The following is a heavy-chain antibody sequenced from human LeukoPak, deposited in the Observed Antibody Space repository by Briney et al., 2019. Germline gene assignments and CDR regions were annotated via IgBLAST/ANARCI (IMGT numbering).Heavy chain of an antibody. CDR1: EFPFSAYA. V-gene: IGHV3-23*01. CDR2: IGGSGSNT. Sequence: GGSLRLSCVASEFPFSAYAMTWVRLTPGKGLEWVSSIGGSGSNTNYADSVRGRFTISRDNPKNTLYLQMNSLGAEDTAVYYCARLSDSINCFGFDSWGQGSLVTVSS. D-gene: IGHD2-2*01. J-gene: IGHJ4*02. CDR3: ARLSDSINCFGFDS.